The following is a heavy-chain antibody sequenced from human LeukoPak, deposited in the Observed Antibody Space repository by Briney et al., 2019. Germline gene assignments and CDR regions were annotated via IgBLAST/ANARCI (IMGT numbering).Heavy chain of an antibody. V-gene: IGHV4-30-2*01. CDR1: GGSISSGGYS. D-gene: IGHD1-26*01. J-gene: IGHJ4*02. CDR2: IYHSGST. CDR3: ASRYSGSGYIDY. Sequence: PSKTLSLTCAVSGGSISSGGYSWSWIRQPPGKGLEWIGYIYHSGSTYYNPSLKSRVTISVDRSKNQFSLKLSSVTAADTAVYYCASRYSGSGYIDYWGQGTLVTVSS.